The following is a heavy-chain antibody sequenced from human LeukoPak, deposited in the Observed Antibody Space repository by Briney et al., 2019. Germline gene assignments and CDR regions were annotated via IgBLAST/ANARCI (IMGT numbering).Heavy chain of an antibody. V-gene: IGHV3-74*01. CDR2: INRDGSST. Sequence: PGGSLRLSCAASGIIFSNYWMHWVRQAPGKGLVWVSRINRDGSSTSYADSVKGRFTISRDNSKNTLYLQMNSLRAEDTAVYYCAKDKRYYYYMDVWGKGTTVTVSS. J-gene: IGHJ6*03. CDR3: AKDKRYYYYMDV. CDR1: GIIFSNYW.